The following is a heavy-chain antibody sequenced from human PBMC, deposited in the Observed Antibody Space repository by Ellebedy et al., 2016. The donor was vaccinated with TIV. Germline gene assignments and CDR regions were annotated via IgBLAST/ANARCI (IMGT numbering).Heavy chain of an antibody. V-gene: IGHV5-51*01. CDR3: ATSAFYSRWYYFDY. D-gene: IGHD6-13*01. Sequence: GESLKISCNGSGYSFTDYWIGWVRHMPGKGLEWMGIIYPGDSDTRYSPSFQGQVTISVDKSMSTAYLQWGSLKASDTAMYYCATSAFYSRWYYFDYWGQGTLVTVSS. CDR2: IYPGDSDT. CDR1: GYSFTDYW. J-gene: IGHJ4*02.